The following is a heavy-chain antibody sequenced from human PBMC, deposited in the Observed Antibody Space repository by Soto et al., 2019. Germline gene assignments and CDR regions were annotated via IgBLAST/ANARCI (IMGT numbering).Heavy chain of an antibody. D-gene: IGHD3-10*01. Sequence: EVQLLESGGGLVQPGGSLRLSCAASGFTFSSYAMGWVRQTPGKGLEWVSAISGTGDRTFYADSVKGRFTISRDNSKKMLSLQRNSLRAEDTAVYYCAKALWFGVVLSGGYFDYWGQGTLVTVSS. CDR1: GFTFSSYA. V-gene: IGHV3-23*01. CDR3: AKALWFGVVLSGGYFDY. CDR2: ISGTGDRT. J-gene: IGHJ4*02.